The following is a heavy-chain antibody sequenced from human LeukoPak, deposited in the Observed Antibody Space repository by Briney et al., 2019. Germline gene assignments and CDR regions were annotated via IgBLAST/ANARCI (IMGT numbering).Heavy chain of an antibody. J-gene: IGHJ5*02. V-gene: IGHV4-61*09. CDR3: ASEWMAAAGINWFDP. CDR1: GGSISSGSYY. CDR2: IYTSGST. D-gene: IGHD6-13*01. Sequence: PSQTLSLTCTVSGGSISSGSYYWSWIRQPAGKGLEWIGHIYTSGSTNYNPSLKSRVTISVDTSKNQFSLKLSSVTAADTAVYYCASEWMAAAGINWFDPWGQGTLVTVSS.